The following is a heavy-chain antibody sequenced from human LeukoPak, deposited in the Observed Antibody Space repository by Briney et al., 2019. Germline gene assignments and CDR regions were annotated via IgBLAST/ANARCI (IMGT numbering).Heavy chain of an antibody. D-gene: IGHD3-22*01. V-gene: IGHV1-18*01. J-gene: IGHJ6*03. Sequence: ASVKVSCKASGYTFTSYGISWVRQAPGQGLEWMGWISAYNGNTNYAQKLQGRVTMTTDTSTSTAYMELRSLRSDDTAVYYCARAGWNYYYSSGYYYGHYYYYYYMDVWGKGTTVTVSS. CDR1: GYTFTSYG. CDR3: ARAGWNYYYSSGYYYGHYYYYYYMDV. CDR2: ISAYNGNT.